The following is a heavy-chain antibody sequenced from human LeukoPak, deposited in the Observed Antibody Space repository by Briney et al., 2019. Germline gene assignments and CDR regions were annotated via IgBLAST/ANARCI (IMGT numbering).Heavy chain of an antibody. Sequence: SETLSLTCTVSGGSISSYYWSWIRQPPGKGLEWIGYIYYSGSTNYNPSLKSRVTISVDTSKNQFSLKLGSVSATDTAVYYCARRRGYSFDFWGQGTLVTVSS. D-gene: IGHD5-18*01. J-gene: IGHJ4*02. CDR2: IYYSGST. CDR1: GGSISSYY. V-gene: IGHV4-59*08. CDR3: ARRRGYSFDF.